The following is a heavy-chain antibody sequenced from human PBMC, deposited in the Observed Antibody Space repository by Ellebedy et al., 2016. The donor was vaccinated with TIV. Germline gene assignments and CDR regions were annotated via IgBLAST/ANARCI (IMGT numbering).Heavy chain of an antibody. CDR2: MFSGGGGK. CDR1: GFTLSTYG. J-gene: IGHJ6*04. V-gene: IGHV3-33*03. Sequence: GGSLRLXCAASGFTLSTYGMHWVRQAPGRGLEWVSVMFSGGGGKSYADSVKGRFTISRDNSKNTLYVQMDSLRTEDTAVYHCAKDRYGSGSYSTGMDVWGEGTTVTVSS. CDR3: AKDRYGSGSYSTGMDV. D-gene: IGHD3-10*01.